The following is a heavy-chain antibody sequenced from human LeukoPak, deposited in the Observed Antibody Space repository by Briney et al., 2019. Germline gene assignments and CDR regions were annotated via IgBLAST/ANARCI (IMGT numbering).Heavy chain of an antibody. D-gene: IGHD3-9*01. CDR1: GFTFSSYA. CDR3: AKDVSFDDILTGYSYYFDY. V-gene: IGHV3-23*01. J-gene: IGHJ4*02. Sequence: GGSLRLSCAASGFTFSSYAMGWVRQAPGKGLEWVSAISGSGGSTYYADSVKGRFTISRDNSKNTLYLQMNSLRAKDTAVYYCAKDVSFDDILTGYSYYFDYWGQGTLVTVSS. CDR2: ISGSGGST.